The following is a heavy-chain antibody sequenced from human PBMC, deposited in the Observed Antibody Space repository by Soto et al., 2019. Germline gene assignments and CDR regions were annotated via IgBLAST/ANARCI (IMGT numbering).Heavy chain of an antibody. D-gene: IGHD5-18*01. CDR1: GFTFTSYA. CDR3: AKNSRDGYSYVL. J-gene: IGHJ4*02. V-gene: IGHV3-23*01. CDR2: FFGFVVRT. Sequence: TGGSLRLSCAASGFTFTSYAMTWVRQAPGKGFDLVLVFFGFVVRTYYFVSVKGRFTISRDNSRNTLYLKMNSLRADDTAVYFCAKNSRDGYSYVLWGQGTLVTVSS.